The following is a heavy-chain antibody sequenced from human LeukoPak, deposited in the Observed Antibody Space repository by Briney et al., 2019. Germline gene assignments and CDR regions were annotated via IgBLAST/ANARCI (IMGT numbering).Heavy chain of an antibody. CDR1: GYTFTSYY. D-gene: IGHD2-2*01. V-gene: IGHV1-46*01. Sequence: ASVKVSCKASGYTFTSYYMHWVRQAPGQGLEWMGIINPSGGSTSYAQKFQGRVTMTGDTSTSTVYMELSSLRSEDTAMYYCARGGYCSSTSCHNWFDPWGQGTLVTVSS. CDR2: INPSGGST. J-gene: IGHJ5*02. CDR3: ARGGYCSSTSCHNWFDP.